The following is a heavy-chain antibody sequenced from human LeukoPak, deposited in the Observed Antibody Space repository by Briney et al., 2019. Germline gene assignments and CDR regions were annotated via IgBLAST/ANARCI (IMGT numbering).Heavy chain of an antibody. D-gene: IGHD5-24*01. CDR3: ARDKRDLEMATIIQGLFDY. V-gene: IGHV3-30-3*01. CDR2: ISYDGSNK. J-gene: IGHJ4*02. CDR1: GFTFSSYA. Sequence: GGSLRLSCAASGFTFSSYAMHWVRQAPGKGLEWVAVISYDGSNKYYADSVKGRFTISRDNSKNTLYLQMNSLRAEGTAVYYCARDKRDLEMATIIQGLFDYWGQGTLVTVSS.